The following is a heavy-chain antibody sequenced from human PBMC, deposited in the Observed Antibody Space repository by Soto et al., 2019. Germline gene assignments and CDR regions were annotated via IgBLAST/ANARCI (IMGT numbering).Heavy chain of an antibody. Sequence: QVQLVQSGAEVKKPGSSVKVSCKASGGTFSSYAISWVRQAPGQGLEWMGGIIPIFGTANYAQKFQGRVTITADESTSTAYMELSSLRSEDTAVYYCAGGYSGYDWGYYYYGMDVWGQGTTVTVSS. CDR2: IIPIFGTA. V-gene: IGHV1-69*01. J-gene: IGHJ6*02. CDR3: AGGYSGYDWGYYYYGMDV. D-gene: IGHD5-12*01. CDR1: GGTFSSYA.